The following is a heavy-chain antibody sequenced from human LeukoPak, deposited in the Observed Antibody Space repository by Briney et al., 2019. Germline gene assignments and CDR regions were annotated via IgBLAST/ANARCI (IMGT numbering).Heavy chain of an antibody. V-gene: IGHV4-39*07. CDR3: ARGGDSSSGGSDWFDP. Sequence: SETLSLTCNVSGDSFRDTSYYWGWIRQPPGRGLEWIGSLYYSGNSYFNPSFKSRVSMSVDTSKNQFSLKLSSVTAADTAVYYCARGGDSSSGGSDWFDPWGQGTWSPSPQ. CDR2: LYYSGNS. D-gene: IGHD6-13*01. J-gene: IGHJ5*02. CDR1: GDSFRDTSYY.